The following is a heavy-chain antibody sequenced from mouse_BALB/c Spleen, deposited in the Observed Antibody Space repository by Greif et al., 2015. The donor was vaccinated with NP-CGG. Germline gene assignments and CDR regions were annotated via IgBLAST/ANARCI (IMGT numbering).Heavy chain of an antibody. Sequence: EVKLQESGTVLARPGASVKMSCKASGYSFTSYWMHWVKQRPGQGLEWIGAIYPGNSDNSYNQKFKGKAKLTAVTSASTAYMELSSLTNEDSAVYYCTREDGYYWYFDVWGAGTTVTVSS. CDR1: GYSFTSYW. J-gene: IGHJ1*01. CDR2: IYPGNSDN. CDR3: TREDGYYWYFDV. V-gene: IGHV1-5*01. D-gene: IGHD2-3*01.